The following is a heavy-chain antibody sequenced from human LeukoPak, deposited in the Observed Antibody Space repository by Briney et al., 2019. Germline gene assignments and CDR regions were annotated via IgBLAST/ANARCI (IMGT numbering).Heavy chain of an antibody. V-gene: IGHV4-34*01. Sequence: PSETLSLTCAVYGGSFSGYYWSWIRQPPGKGLEWIGEINHSGSTNYNPSLKSRVTISVDTSKNQFSLKLSSVTAADTAVYYRARQGSSGWYYWFDPWGQGTLVTVSS. CDR3: ARQGSSGWYYWFDP. D-gene: IGHD6-19*01. CDR2: INHSGST. CDR1: GGSFSGYY. J-gene: IGHJ5*02.